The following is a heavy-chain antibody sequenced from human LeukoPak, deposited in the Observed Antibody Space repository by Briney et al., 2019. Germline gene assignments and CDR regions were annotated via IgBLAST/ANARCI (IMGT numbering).Heavy chain of an antibody. D-gene: IGHD3-3*01. Sequence: GASVKVSCKASGYTFTSYAMNWVRQAPGQGLEWMGWINTNTGNPTYAQGFTGRFVFSLDTSVSTAYLQISSLKAEDTAVYYCARDAYEIDFWSGYYIRYYYYYMDVWGKGTTVTVSS. J-gene: IGHJ6*03. CDR3: ARDAYEIDFWSGYYIRYYYYYMDV. CDR2: INTNTGNP. V-gene: IGHV7-4-1*02. CDR1: GYTFTSYA.